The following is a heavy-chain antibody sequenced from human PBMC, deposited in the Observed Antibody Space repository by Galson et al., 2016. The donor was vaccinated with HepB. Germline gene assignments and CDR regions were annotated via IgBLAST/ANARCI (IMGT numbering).Heavy chain of an antibody. D-gene: IGHD3-10*01. Sequence: SLRLSCAASGFSFKNAWMSWVRQVPGKGLEWVGRIRSKTDGALTDYAAPVKGRFTISRDDSKNTLYLQMASLKTEDTAQYCCTTDLYYYGTGNYFYYYFDYWGQGTLVTVSS. CDR3: TTDLYYYGTGNYFYYYFDY. J-gene: IGHJ4*02. V-gene: IGHV3-15*01. CDR1: GFSFKNAW. CDR2: IRSKTDGALT.